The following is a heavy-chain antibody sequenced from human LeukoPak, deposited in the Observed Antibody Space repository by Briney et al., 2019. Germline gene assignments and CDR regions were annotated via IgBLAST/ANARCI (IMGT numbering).Heavy chain of an antibody. CDR3: ARVFDS. CDR1: GGSVYTSDYY. V-gene: IGHV4-39*07. Sequence: SETLSLTCTVSGGSVYTSDYYWGWVRQPPGKGPEWIGDIFYTGKTNYNPSLKSRVSISIDTSKNQFSLKLTSVTAADTAVYYCARVFDSWGQGTLVTVSS. CDR2: IFYTGKT. J-gene: IGHJ4*02.